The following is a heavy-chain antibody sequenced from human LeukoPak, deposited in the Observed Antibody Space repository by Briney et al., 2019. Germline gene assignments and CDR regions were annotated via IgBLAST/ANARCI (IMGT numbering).Heavy chain of an antibody. J-gene: IGHJ6*03. CDR2: ISYDGSNK. CDR1: GFTFSSYG. D-gene: IGHD3-22*01. Sequence: GGSLRLSCAASGFTFSSYGMHWVRQAPGKGLEWVAVISYDGSNKYYADSVKGRFTISRDNSKNTLYPQMNSLRAEDTAVYYCARDLDYYDSSGYYYVGLWEYYYYYMDVWGKGTTVTVSS. CDR3: ARDLDYYDSSGYYYVGLWEYYYYYMDV. V-gene: IGHV3-30*03.